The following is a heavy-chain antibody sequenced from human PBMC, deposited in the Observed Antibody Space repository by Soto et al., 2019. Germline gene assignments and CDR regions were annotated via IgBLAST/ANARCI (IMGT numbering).Heavy chain of an antibody. CDR2: ISFDGSIT. J-gene: IGHJ4*02. CDR1: NFAFSSFS. CDR3: ARAVGYSVSNTCRPADY. Sequence: PGGSLRLSCAASNFAFSSFSMHWVRQAPGQGLEWVALISFDGSITYYADSVKGRFTISRDNSNNTLYLHIHSLRPEDTAIYYCARAVGYSVSNTCRPADYWGPGTLVTVSS. V-gene: IGHV3-30-3*01. D-gene: IGHD2-2*01.